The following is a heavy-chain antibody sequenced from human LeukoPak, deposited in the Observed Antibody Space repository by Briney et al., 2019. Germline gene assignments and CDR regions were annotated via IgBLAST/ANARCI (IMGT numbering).Heavy chain of an antibody. CDR3: ARGNRRGGYYYFDY. V-gene: IGHV3-66*01. J-gene: IGHJ4*02. CDR1: GFTVSSNY. Sequence: GSLRLSCAASGFTVSSNYMSWVRQAPGKGLEWVSVIYSGGSTYYTDSVKGRFTISRDNSKNTLYLQMNSLRAEDTAVYYCARGNRRGGYYYFDYWGQGTLVTVSS. CDR2: IYSGGST. D-gene: IGHD3-22*01.